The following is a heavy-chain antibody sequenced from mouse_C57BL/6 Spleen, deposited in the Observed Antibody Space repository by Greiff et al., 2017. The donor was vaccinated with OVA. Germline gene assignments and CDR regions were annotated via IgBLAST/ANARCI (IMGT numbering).Heavy chain of an antibody. CDR3: TSRYYDYGGFAY. CDR2: IDPETGGT. D-gene: IGHD2-4*01. Sequence: VKVVESGAELVRPGASVTLSCKASGYTFTDYEMHWVKQTPVHGLEWIGAIDPETGGTAYNQKFKGKAILTADKSSSTAYMELRSLTSEDSAVYYCTSRYYDYGGFAYWGQGTLVTVSA. CDR1: GYTFTDYE. V-gene: IGHV1-15*01. J-gene: IGHJ3*01.